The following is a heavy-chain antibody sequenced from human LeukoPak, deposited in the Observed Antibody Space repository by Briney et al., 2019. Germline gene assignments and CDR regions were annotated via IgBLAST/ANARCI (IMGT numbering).Heavy chain of an antibody. V-gene: IGHV3-23*01. J-gene: IGHJ6*03. CDR3: ARVGGDPGDYFYYYYMDV. CDR1: GFTFSSYG. CDR2: ISGSGGST. D-gene: IGHD2-21*02. Sequence: PGGSLRLSCAASGFTFSSYGMSWVRQAPGKGLEWVSAISGSGGSTYYADSVKGRFTISRDNSKNTLYLQMNSLRAEDTAVYYCARVGGDPGDYFYYYYMDVWGKGTTVTISS.